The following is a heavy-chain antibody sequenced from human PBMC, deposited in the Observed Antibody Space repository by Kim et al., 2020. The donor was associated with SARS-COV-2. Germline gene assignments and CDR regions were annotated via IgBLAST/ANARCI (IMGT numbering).Heavy chain of an antibody. D-gene: IGHD3-3*01. J-gene: IGHJ4*02. CDR1: GGTFSSYA. V-gene: IGHV1-69*13. CDR3: ARDYPRLRFLDH. CDR2: IIPIFGTA. Sequence: SVKVSCKASGGTFSSYAISWVRQAPGQGLEWMGGIIPIFGTANYAQKFQGRVTITADESTSTAYMELSSLRSEDTAVYYCARDYPRLRFLDHWGQGTLVTVSS.